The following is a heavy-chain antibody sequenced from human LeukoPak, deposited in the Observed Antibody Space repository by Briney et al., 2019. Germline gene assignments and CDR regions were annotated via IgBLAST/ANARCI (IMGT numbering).Heavy chain of an antibody. J-gene: IGHJ4*02. Sequence: GGSLRLSCAAAGFAFSSYWMSWVRQAPGKGLEWVANIKQDGSEKNYLGSVKGRFTISRDNAKNSLYLQMNSLRAEDTAVYYCYVGPTDYWGQGTVVTVSS. CDR2: IKQDGSEK. V-gene: IGHV3-7*01. CDR3: YVGPTDY. D-gene: IGHD1-26*01. CDR1: GFAFSSYW.